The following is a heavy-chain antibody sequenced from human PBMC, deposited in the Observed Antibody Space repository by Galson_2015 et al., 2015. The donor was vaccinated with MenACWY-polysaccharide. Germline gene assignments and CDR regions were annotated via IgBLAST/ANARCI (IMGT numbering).Heavy chain of an antibody. V-gene: IGHV4-61*01. D-gene: IGHD1-26*01. CDR1: GASVSSTTDY. CDR3: AREPTYSGSFGWFDS. J-gene: IGHJ5*01. Sequence: ETLSLTCTVSGASVSSTTDYWSWLRQPPGKGLEWIGFMSSNGGANRNPSLKSQVTISIDTSKNQFSLRLNSVTAADTAMYYCAREPTYSGSFGWFDSWGQGTLVTVSP. CDR2: MSSNGGA.